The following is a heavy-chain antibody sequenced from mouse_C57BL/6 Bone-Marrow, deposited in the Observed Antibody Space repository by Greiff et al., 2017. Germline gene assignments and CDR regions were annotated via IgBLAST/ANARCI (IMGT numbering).Heavy chain of an antibody. CDR1: GYTFTSYW. J-gene: IGHJ2*01. Sequence: VQLQQPGAELVMPGASVKLSCKASGYTFTSYWMHWVKQRPGQGLEWIGEIDPSDSYTNYNQKFKGKSTLTVDKSSSTAYMQRSSLTSEDSAVYYCATFYYGSSYFDYWGQGTTLTVSS. D-gene: IGHD1-1*01. CDR2: IDPSDSYT. V-gene: IGHV1-69*01. CDR3: ATFYYGSSYFDY.